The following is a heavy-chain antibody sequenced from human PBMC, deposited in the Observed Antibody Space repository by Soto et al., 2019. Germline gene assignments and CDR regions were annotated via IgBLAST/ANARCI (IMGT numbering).Heavy chain of an antibody. Sequence: QLQLVQSGAEVREPGSSVKVSCKASGGTFSSYTVIWVRQAPGQGLEWMGGITPTLNIAKYAEKFQGRVTSTADESTSTVNMHLSSLRSEDTAVDFWARGYSSGSNPSSFDYWGQGTRVAVSS. D-gene: IGHD1-26*01. J-gene: IGHJ4*02. CDR1: GGTFSSYT. CDR2: ITPTLNIA. CDR3: ARGYSSGSNPSSFDY. V-gene: IGHV1-69*01.